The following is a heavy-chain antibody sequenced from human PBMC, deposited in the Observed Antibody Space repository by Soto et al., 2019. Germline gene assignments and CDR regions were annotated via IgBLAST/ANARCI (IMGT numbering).Heavy chain of an antibody. D-gene: IGHD2-21*02. CDR1: GGSINSYY. Sequence: QVQLQESGPGLVKPSETLSLTCTVSGGSINSYYWSWIRQPPGKGLEWIVYIHYSGSTKYNPSLRSRVTISVDTSKNQFSLKLSSVTAADTAVYYCARAYCGGDCYAFDIWGQGTMVTVSS. V-gene: IGHV4-59*01. CDR2: IHYSGST. CDR3: ARAYCGGDCYAFDI. J-gene: IGHJ3*02.